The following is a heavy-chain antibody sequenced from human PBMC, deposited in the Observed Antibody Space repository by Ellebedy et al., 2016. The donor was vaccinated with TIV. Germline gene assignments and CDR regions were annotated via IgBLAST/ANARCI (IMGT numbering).Heavy chain of an antibody. J-gene: IGHJ4*02. CDR1: GFTVSSNY. V-gene: IGHV3-66*01. Sequence: GESLKIPCAASGFTVSSNYISWVRQAPGKGLEWVVVIYSGGSTYYADSVKGRFTISRDNSKNTLYLQMNSLRAEDMAVYYCARDMLLDYWGQGTLVTVSS. CDR3: ARDMLLDY. D-gene: IGHD3-16*01. CDR2: IYSGGST.